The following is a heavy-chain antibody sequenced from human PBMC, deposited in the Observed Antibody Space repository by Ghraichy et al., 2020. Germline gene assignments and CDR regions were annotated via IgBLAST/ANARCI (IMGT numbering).Heavy chain of an antibody. D-gene: IGHD2-15*01. V-gene: IGHV4-34*01. CDR2: INHSGST. Sequence: SETLSLTCAVYGGSFSGYYWSWIRQPPGKGLEWIGEINHSGSTNYNPSLKSRVTISVDTSKNQFSLKLSSVTAADTAVYYCAREVRRIGYCSGGSCSFDYWGQGTLVTVSS. J-gene: IGHJ4*02. CDR1: GGSFSGYY. CDR3: AREVRRIGYCSGGSCSFDY.